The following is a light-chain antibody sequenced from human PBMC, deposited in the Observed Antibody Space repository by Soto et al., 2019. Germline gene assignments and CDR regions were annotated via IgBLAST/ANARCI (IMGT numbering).Light chain of an antibody. Sequence: QSVLTQSPSASASLGASVKLTCTLSSGHSSYAIAWHQQQPEKVPRYLMKLNSDGSHSKGDGIPDRFSGSSSGAERYLTISSLQSEDEADYYCQTWGTGIQVFGTGTKLTVL. V-gene: IGLV4-69*01. CDR3: QTWGTGIQV. CDR1: SGHSSYA. J-gene: IGLJ1*01. CDR2: LNSDGSH.